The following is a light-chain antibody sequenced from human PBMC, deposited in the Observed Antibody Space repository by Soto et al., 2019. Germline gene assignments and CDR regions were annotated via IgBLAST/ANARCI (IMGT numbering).Light chain of an antibody. Sequence: QSVVTQRAPLSWSSWQSVPLSCPGTSSDVGGYNYVSWYQQHPGKAPKLMIYDVSNRPSGVSNRFSGSKSGNTASLTISGLQAEDEADYYCSSYTSSSTLYVFGTGTKVTVL. V-gene: IGLV2-14*01. CDR3: SSYTSSSTLYV. J-gene: IGLJ1*01. CDR2: DVS. CDR1: SSDVGGYNY.